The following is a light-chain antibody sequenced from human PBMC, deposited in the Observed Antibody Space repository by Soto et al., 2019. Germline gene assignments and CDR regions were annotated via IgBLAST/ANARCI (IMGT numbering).Light chain of an antibody. CDR2: KAS. V-gene: IGKV1-5*03. CDR1: QSISSW. J-gene: IGKJ2*01. Sequence: DIQMTQSPSTLSASVGDRVTITCRASQSISSWLAWYQQKPGKAPKLLIYKASSLESGVPSRFSGSGSGTEFTLTISSLQPDDFATYYCQHYNRYSVTFGQGTKLEIK. CDR3: QHYNRYSVT.